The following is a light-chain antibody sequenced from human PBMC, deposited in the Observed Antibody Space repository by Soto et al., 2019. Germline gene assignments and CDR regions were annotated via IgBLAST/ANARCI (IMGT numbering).Light chain of an antibody. Sequence: DIQLTQSPSSLSASVGDIVTITCRSSQTITKYLNWYQQKPGKAPNLLIYGASSLQSGVPSRFSGSGSGTDFTLPISSLQPEDFETYYCQQTYNTPYTFGQGTKLEIQ. V-gene: IGKV1-39*01. CDR2: GAS. J-gene: IGKJ2*01. CDR3: QQTYNTPYT. CDR1: QTITKY.